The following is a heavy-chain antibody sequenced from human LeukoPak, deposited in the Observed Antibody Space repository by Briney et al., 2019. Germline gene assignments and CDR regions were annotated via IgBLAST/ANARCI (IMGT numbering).Heavy chain of an antibody. CDR1: GGSISSSSYY. CDR2: IYYSGST. V-gene: IGHV4-39*01. D-gene: IGHD3-3*01. Sequence: SETLSLTCTVSGGSISSSSYYWGWIRQPPGKGLEWIGSIYYSGSTYYNPSLKSRVTISVVTSKNQFSLKLSSVTAADTAVYYCARQGGLRFLEWLPTDWGQGTLVTVSS. J-gene: IGHJ4*02. CDR3: ARQGGLRFLEWLPTD.